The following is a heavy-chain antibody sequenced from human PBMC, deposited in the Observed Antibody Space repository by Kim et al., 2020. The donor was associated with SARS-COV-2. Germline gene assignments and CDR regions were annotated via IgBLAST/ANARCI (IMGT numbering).Heavy chain of an antibody. CDR3: ARGYGSGSLYGMDV. D-gene: IGHD3-10*01. J-gene: IGHJ6*02. Sequence: SETLSLTCAVSGGSISSGGYSWSWIRQPPGKGLEWIGYIYYSGSTYYNPSLKSRVTISVDRSKNQFSLKLSSVTAADTAVYYCARGYGSGSLYGMDVWGQGTTVTVSS. V-gene: IGHV4-30-2*01. CDR2: IYYSGST. CDR1: GGSISSGGYS.